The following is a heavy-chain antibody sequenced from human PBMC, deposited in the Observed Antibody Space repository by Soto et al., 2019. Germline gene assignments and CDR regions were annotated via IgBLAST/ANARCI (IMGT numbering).Heavy chain of an antibody. V-gene: IGHV3-9*01. CDR1: GFTFDDYA. D-gene: IGHD3-16*02. J-gene: IGHJ3*02. CDR3: AKGLAIGGNYRYHAFDI. CDR2: ISWNGGSI. Sequence: EVQLVESGGGLVQPGGSLRLSCAASGFTFDDYAMHWVRQAPGKGLEWVSGISWNGGSIGYADSVKGRFTISRDNAKNSLYLPMNSLRAEDTALYYCAKGLAIGGNYRYHAFDIWGQGTMVTVSS.